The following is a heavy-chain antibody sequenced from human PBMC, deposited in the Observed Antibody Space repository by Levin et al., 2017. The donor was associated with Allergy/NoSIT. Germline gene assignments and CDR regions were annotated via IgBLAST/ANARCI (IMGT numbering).Heavy chain of an antibody. CDR1: GGSISSGIYY. J-gene: IGHJ3*02. CDR2: IDTSGNT. D-gene: IGHD2-2*01. CDR3: ARLPRYCTGTSCRAFDI. V-gene: IGHV4-61*02. Sequence: SETLSLTCTVSGGSISSGIYYWNWIRQPAGKGLVWIGRIDTSGNTNYNPSLKSRVTISLDTSKNQFSLKLNSVTAADTAVYYCARLPRYCTGTSCRAFDIWGQGTMVTVSS.